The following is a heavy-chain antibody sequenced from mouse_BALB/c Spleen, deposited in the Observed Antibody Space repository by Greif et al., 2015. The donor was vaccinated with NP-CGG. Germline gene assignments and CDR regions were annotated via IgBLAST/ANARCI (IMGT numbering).Heavy chain of an antibody. Sequence: EVNLVESGPGLVKPSQSLSLTCTVTGYSITSDYAWNWIRQFPGNKLEWMGYISYGGSTSYNPSLKSRISITRDTSKNQFFLQLNSVTTEDTATYYCASCYGNYYAMDYWGQGTSVTVSS. D-gene: IGHD2-1*01. CDR2: ISYGGST. CDR1: GYSITSDYA. CDR3: ASCYGNYYAMDY. J-gene: IGHJ4*01. V-gene: IGHV3-2*02.